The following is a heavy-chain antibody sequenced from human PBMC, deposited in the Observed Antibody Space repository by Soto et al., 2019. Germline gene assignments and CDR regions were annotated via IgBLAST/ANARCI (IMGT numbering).Heavy chain of an antibody. V-gene: IGHV5-51*01. CDR2: IYPGDSDT. CDR3: ARHSGVAEAGTD. D-gene: IGHD6-13*01. CDR1: GYSFTTSW. J-gene: IGHJ1*01. Sequence: PGESLKISWKGSGYSFTTSWIGWVRQLPGKGLEWMGVIYPGDSDTRYSPSFQGQVAISADKSINTAYLQWSSLKASDTAMYYCARHSGVAEAGTDWGQGILVTLSS.